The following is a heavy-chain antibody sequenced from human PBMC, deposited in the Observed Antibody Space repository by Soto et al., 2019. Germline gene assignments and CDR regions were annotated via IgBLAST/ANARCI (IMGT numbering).Heavy chain of an antibody. CDR3: ARAGVMVRGVIIDYWFDP. J-gene: IGHJ5*02. Sequence: SETLSLTCAVYGGSFSGYYWSWIRQPPGKGPEWIGEINHSGSTNYNPSLKSRVTISVDTSKNQFSLKLSSVTAADTAVYYCARAGVMVRGVIIDYWFDPWGQGTLVTVSS. V-gene: IGHV4-34*01. D-gene: IGHD3-10*01. CDR2: INHSGST. CDR1: GGSFSGYY.